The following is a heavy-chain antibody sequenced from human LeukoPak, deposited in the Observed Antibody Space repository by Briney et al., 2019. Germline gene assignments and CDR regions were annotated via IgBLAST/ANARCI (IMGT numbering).Heavy chain of an antibody. CDR1: GGSFSGYY. D-gene: IGHD3-3*01. Sequence: SQTLSLTCAVYGGSFSGYYWSWIRQPPGKGLEWIGEINHSGSTNYNPSLKSRVTISVDTSKNQFSLKLSSVTAADTAVYYCARRTRYYDFWSGSQLYDYWGQGTLVTVSS. CDR3: ARRTRYYDFWSGSQLYDY. V-gene: IGHV4-34*01. J-gene: IGHJ4*02. CDR2: INHSGST.